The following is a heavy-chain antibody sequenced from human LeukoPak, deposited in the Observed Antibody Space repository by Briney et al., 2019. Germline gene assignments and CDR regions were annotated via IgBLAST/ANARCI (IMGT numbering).Heavy chain of an antibody. D-gene: IGHD5-24*01. CDR2: IYYSGST. J-gene: IGHJ3*02. CDR3: ASGEMATSAAFGI. CDR1: GGSISSGDYY. V-gene: IGHV4-30-4*08. Sequence: QVQLQESGPGLVKPSQTLSLTCTVSGGSISSGDYYWSRIRPPPGKALEWIGYIYYSGSTYYNPSLKSRVTISVDTSKNQFSLKLSSVTAADTAVYYCASGEMATSAAFGIWGQGTMVTVSS.